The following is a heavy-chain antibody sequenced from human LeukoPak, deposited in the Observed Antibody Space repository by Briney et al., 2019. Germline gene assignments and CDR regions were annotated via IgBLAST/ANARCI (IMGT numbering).Heavy chain of an antibody. CDR3: AKDPHTIFGVVIVDY. V-gene: IGHV1-2*02. CDR2: INPNSGGT. CDR1: GYTFTGYY. Sequence: ASVKVSCKASGYTFTGYYMHWVRQAPGQGLEWMGWINPNSGGTNYAQKFQGRVTMTRDTSISTAYMELSRLRSDDTAVYYCAKDPHTIFGVVIVDYWGQGTLVTVSS. D-gene: IGHD3-3*01. J-gene: IGHJ4*02.